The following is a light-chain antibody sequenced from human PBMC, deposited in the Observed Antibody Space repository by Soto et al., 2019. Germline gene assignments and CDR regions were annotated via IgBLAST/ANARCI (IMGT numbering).Light chain of an antibody. CDR3: QQLKSYPQT. Sequence: DVVMTQSPLSLPVTLGQPSSISWRSSQSLVYSDGNTYLNWFQQRPGQSPRRLIYKVSHRDSGVPERFSGSGSGTEFTLTISSLQPEDFATYYCQQLKSYPQTFGQGTKVDIK. V-gene: IGKV2-30*01. J-gene: IGKJ1*01. CDR1: QSLVYSDGNTY. CDR2: KVS.